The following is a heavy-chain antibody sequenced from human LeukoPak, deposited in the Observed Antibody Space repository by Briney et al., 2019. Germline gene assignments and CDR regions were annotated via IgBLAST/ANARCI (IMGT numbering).Heavy chain of an antibody. D-gene: IGHD3-16*02. CDR1: GRSISTSSSY. CDR2: IYTSGTT. V-gene: IGHV4-39*01. J-gene: IGHJ4*02. CDR3: ARGENDYVWGSYRYLYPPLDY. Sequence: SETLSLTCSVSGRSISTSSSYWGWIRQSPGKGLEWIGSIYTSGTTHYNPSLKSRVTMSVDLSKNQFSLHLSSVTAADTAVYYCARGENDYVWGSYRYLYPPLDYWGQGTLVTVSS.